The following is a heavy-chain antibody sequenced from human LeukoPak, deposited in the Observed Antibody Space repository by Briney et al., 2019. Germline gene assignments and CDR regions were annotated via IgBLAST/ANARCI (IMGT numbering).Heavy chain of an antibody. CDR2: INWNGGST. V-gene: IGHV3-20*04. D-gene: IGHD1-26*01. CDR1: GFTFDDYG. Sequence: GGSLRLSCAASGFTFDDYGMSWVRQAPGKGLEWVSGINWNGGSTGYADSVKGRFTISRDNAKNSLYLQMNSLRAENTALYYCARDVSVGGYYFYAFDIWGQGTMVTVSS. CDR3: ARDVSVGGYYFYAFDI. J-gene: IGHJ3*02.